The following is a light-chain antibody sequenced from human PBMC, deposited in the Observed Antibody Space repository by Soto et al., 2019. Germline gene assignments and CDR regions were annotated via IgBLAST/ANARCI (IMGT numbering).Light chain of an antibody. CDR1: SSNIGAGYD. CDR2: GNS. J-gene: IGLJ2*01. Sequence: QSVLTQPPSVSGAPGQRDTISCTGSSSNIGAGYDVHWYQQLPGTAPKLLIYGNSNRPSGVPDRFSGSKSGTSASLAITGLQAEDEADYYCHSYDSSLSGVVFGGGTKLTVL. V-gene: IGLV1-40*01. CDR3: HSYDSSLSGVV.